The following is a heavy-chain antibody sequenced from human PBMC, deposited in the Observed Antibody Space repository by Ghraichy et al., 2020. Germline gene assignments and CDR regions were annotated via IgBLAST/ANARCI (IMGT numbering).Heavy chain of an antibody. CDR1: GGSISSYY. Sequence: SETLSLTCTVSGGSISSYYWSWIRQPPGKGLEWIGFIYYSGSTNYNPSLKSRVTISVDTSKNQFSLKLSSVTAADTAVYYCARDSDTRDLNWYFDLWGRGTLVTVSS. J-gene: IGHJ2*01. V-gene: IGHV4-59*01. CDR3: ARDSDTRDLNWYFDL. D-gene: IGHD1-26*01. CDR2: IYYSGST.